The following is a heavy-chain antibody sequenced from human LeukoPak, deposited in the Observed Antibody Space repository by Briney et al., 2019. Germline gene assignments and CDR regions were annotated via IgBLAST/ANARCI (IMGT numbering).Heavy chain of an antibody. J-gene: IGHJ6*02. CDR2: IKQDGSEK. CDR3: VRDRLLWDSVVAGTRVYYYYGMDV. CDR1: GFTFSNYW. D-gene: IGHD6-19*01. Sequence: GGSLRLSCVASGFTFSNYWMSWVRQAPGKGLEWVANIKQDGSEKYYVDSVKGRFSISRDNAKNSQYLQMNSLRAEDTAVYYCVRDRLLWDSVVAGTRVYYYYGMDVWGQGTTVTVSS. V-gene: IGHV3-7*05.